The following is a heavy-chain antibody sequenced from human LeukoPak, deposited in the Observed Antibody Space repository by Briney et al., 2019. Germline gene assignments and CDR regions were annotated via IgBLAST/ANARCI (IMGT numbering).Heavy chain of an antibody. J-gene: IGHJ4*02. CDR1: GYTFTSYY. CDR2: INPSGGST. CDR3: ARASTVVTPRGPLKY. V-gene: IGHV1-46*01. D-gene: IGHD4-23*01. Sequence: ASVKVSCKASGYTFTSYYMHWVRQAPGQGLEWMGIINPSGGSTSYAQKFQGRVTMTRDTFTSTVYMELSSLRSEDTAVYYCARASTVVTPRGPLKYWGQGTLVTVSS.